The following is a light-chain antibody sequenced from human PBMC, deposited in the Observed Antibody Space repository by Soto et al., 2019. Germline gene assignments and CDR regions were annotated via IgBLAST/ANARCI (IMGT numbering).Light chain of an antibody. J-gene: IGLJ1*01. CDR2: EGS. V-gene: IGLV2-23*01. CDR3: CSYAGSSTPYV. CDR1: SSDVGSYNL. Sequence: QSALTQPASVSGSPGQSITISCTGTSSDVGSYNLVSWYQQHPGKAPKVMIYEGSKRPSGVSNRFSGFKSGNTASLTISGLQAEDEADYYCCSYAGSSTPYVFGTGTKLTVL.